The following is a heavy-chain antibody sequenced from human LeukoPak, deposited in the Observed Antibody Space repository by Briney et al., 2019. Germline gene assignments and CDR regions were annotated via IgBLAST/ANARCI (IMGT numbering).Heavy chain of an antibody. V-gene: IGHV3-74*01. J-gene: IGHJ4*02. Sequence: QPGGSLRLSCVASGFTFSSYWMHWVRQAPGKGLVWVSRSNSDGSSTSYAEPVKGRLTISRDNAKNTLYLQMNSLRAEDTAVYYCARGASGSSWFGGFDFWGQGTLVTVSS. CDR2: SNSDGSST. D-gene: IGHD6-13*01. CDR1: GFTFSSYW. CDR3: ARGASGSSWFGGFDF.